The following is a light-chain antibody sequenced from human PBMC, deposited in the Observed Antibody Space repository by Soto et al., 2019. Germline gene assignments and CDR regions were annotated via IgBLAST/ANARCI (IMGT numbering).Light chain of an antibody. J-gene: IGLJ2*01. V-gene: IGLV3-1*01. Sequence: SYELTQPPSVSVSPGQTASITCSGDKLGAKYACWYQQKPGQSPVLVIYQDSKRPSGIPERFSGSNSGNTATLTISGTQAMDEADYYCQAWDSSTGVFGGGNKLTVL. CDR3: QAWDSSTGV. CDR2: QDS. CDR1: KLGAKY.